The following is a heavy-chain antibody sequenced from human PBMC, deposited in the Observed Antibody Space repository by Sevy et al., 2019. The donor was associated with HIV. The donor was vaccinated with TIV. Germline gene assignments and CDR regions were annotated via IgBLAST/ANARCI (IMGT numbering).Heavy chain of an antibody. D-gene: IGHD3-10*01. CDR1: GGSISSSGYY. CDR2: IYYSGST. CDR3: ARLGDGFWEWVGDDAFDI. J-gene: IGHJ3*02. Sequence: SETLSLTCTVSGGSISSSGYYWGWIRQPPGKGLEWIGSIYYSGSTYYNPSLKSRVTISVDTSKNQFSLKLSSVTAADTAVYYCARLGDGFWEWVGDDAFDIWGQGTMVTVSS. V-gene: IGHV4-39*01.